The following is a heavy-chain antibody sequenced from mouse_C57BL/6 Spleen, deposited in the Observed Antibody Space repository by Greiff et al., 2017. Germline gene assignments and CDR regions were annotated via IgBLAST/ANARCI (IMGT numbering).Heavy chain of an antibody. CDR3: ARGSYDYDEEGFAY. D-gene: IGHD2-4*01. J-gene: IGHJ3*01. CDR2: IYPGSGST. Sequence: VQLQQPGAELVKPGASVKMSCKASGYTFTSYWITWVKQRPGQGLEWIGDIYPGSGSTNYNEKFKSKATLTVDTSSSTAYMQLSSLTSEDSAVYYCARGSYDYDEEGFAYWGQGTLVTVSA. V-gene: IGHV1-55*01. CDR1: GYTFTSYW.